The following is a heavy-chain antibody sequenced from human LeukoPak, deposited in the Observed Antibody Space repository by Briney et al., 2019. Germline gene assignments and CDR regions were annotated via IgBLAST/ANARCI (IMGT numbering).Heavy chain of an antibody. Sequence: GGSLRLSCAASGFTFSNYAMPWVRQAPGKGLEWVAVISYDGSNKYYADSVKGRFTISRDNSKNTLYLQMNSLRAEDTAVYYCAKPALLTGYYNVPVGYWGQGTLVTVSS. D-gene: IGHD3-9*01. V-gene: IGHV3-30-3*02. CDR3: AKPALLTGYYNVPVGY. J-gene: IGHJ4*02. CDR2: ISYDGSNK. CDR1: GFTFSNYA.